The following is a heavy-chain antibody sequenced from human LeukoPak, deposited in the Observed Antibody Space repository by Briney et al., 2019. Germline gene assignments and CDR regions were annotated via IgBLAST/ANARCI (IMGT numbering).Heavy chain of an antibody. CDR2: INHSGST. Sequence: SETLSLTCAVYGGSFSGYYWSWIRQPPGKGLEWIGEINHSGSTNYNPSLKSRVTISVDTSKNQFSLKLSSVTAADTAVYYCARGPHNNRFDPWGQGTLVTVSS. V-gene: IGHV4-34*01. CDR3: ARGPHNNRFDP. CDR1: GGSFSGYY. J-gene: IGHJ5*02.